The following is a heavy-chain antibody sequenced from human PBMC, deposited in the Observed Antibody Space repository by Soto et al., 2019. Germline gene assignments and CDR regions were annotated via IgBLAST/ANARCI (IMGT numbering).Heavy chain of an antibody. CDR1: GYTLTELS. CDR2: INPSGGST. CDR3: AREVGSLVAVAVNWFDP. V-gene: IGHV1-46*01. J-gene: IGHJ5*02. D-gene: IGHD6-19*01. Sequence: ASVKVSCKVSGYTLTELSMHWVRQAPGQGLEWMGIINPSGGSTSYAQKFQGRVTMTRDTSTSTVYMELSSLRSEDTAVYYCAREVGSLVAVAVNWFDPWGQGTLVTVSS.